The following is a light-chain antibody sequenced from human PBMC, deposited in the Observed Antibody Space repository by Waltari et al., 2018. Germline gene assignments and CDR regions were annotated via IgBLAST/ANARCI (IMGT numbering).Light chain of an antibody. CDR3: SSYPRSSTLVV. CDR1: SNDIGLYDY. CDR2: DVS. Sequence: QSALTQPASVSGSPGQSITISCTGTSNDIGLYDYVSWYQQYPGKAPKLIIYDVSNRPSGVSNRFSGSKSGNTASLTISGLQAEDEADYYCSSYPRSSTLVVFGGGAKLTV. J-gene: IGLJ3*02. V-gene: IGLV2-14*01.